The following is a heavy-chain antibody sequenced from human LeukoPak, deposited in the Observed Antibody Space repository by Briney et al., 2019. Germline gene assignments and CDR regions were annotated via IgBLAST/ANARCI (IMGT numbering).Heavy chain of an antibody. CDR1: GGTFSSYA. D-gene: IGHD3-3*01. J-gene: IGHJ6*02. Sequence: SVKVSCKASGGTFSSYAISWVRQAPGQGLEWMGRIIPILGIANYAQKFQGRVTITADKSTSTAYMELSSLRSEDTAVYYCARVLRLLEWLPHDGYYYYGMDVWGQGTTVTVSS. CDR2: IIPILGIA. V-gene: IGHV1-69*04. CDR3: ARVLRLLEWLPHDGYYYYGMDV.